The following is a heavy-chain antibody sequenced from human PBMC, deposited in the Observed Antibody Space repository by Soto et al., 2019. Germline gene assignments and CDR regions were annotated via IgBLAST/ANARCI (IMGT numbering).Heavy chain of an antibody. CDR1: GFTFSSYG. D-gene: IGHD4-17*01. CDR3: ARDPTDYGDYVGLGYYYYGMDV. V-gene: IGHV3-33*01. J-gene: IGHJ6*02. CDR2: IWYDGSNK. Sequence: GGSLRLSCAASGFTFSSYGMHWVRQAPGKGLEWVAVIWYDGSNKYYADSVKGRFTISRDNSKNTLYLQMNSLRAEDTAVYYCARDPTDYGDYVGLGYYYYGMDVWGQGTTVTVSS.